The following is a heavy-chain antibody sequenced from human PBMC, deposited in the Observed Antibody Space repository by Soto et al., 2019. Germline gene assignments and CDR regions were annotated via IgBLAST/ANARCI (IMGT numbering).Heavy chain of an antibody. D-gene: IGHD2-2*01. CDR3: ARVLPAAITSYGMDV. CDR2: IYYSGST. CDR1: GGSISSYY. V-gene: IGHV4-59*01. J-gene: IGHJ6*02. Sequence: ETLSLTCTVSGGSISSYYWSWIRQPPGKGLEWIGYIYYSGSTNYNPSLKSRVTISVDTSKNQFSLKLSSVTAADTAVYYCARVLPAAITSYGMDVWGQGTTVTVSS.